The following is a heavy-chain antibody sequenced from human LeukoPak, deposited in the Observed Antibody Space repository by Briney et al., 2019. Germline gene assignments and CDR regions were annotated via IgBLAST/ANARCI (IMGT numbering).Heavy chain of an antibody. Sequence: SETLSLTCAVYGGSFSGYYWSWIRQPPGKGLEWIGEINHSGSTNYNPSLKSRVTISVGTSKNQFSLKLSSVTAADTAVYYCARDRETRGFDYWGQGTLVTVSS. CDR1: GGSFSGYY. CDR2: INHSGST. D-gene: IGHD5-24*01. V-gene: IGHV4-34*01. J-gene: IGHJ4*02. CDR3: ARDRETRGFDY.